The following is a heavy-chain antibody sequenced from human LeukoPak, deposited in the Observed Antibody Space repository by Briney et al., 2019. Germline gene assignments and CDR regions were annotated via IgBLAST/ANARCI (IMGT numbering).Heavy chain of an antibody. CDR3: AKDQANSYGSRGRGVTYGMDV. CDR2: ICGSGGST. V-gene: IGHV3-23*01. CDR1: VFTFSSYA. Sequence: GGSLRLSCAASVFTFSSYAMSWVRHAPGKGLEWVSTICGSGGSTYYADSVKGGFTISRDNSKNTLYLQMNSLRAEDTAVYYCAKDQANSYGSRGRGVTYGMDVWGQGTMVTVSS. D-gene: IGHD5-18*01. J-gene: IGHJ6*02.